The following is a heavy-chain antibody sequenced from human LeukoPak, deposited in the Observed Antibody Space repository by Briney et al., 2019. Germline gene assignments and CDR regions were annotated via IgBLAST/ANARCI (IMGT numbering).Heavy chain of an antibody. Sequence: GSSVKVSRKASGYTFSSYDINWVRQPTGQGLEWMGLMNPNSGNTGYAQKFQGRVPMTVNTSISTAYMELNSLRSEDTAVYYCARGQKSALTYGSGTYAYYFDYWGQGTLVTVSS. CDR3: ARGQKSALTYGSGTYAYYFDY. D-gene: IGHD3-10*01. J-gene: IGHJ4*02. CDR2: MNPNSGNT. V-gene: IGHV1-8*01. CDR1: GYTFSSYD.